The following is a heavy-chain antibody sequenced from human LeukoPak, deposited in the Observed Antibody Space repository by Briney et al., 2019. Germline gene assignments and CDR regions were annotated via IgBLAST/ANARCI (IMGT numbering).Heavy chain of an antibody. D-gene: IGHD3-22*01. J-gene: IGHJ4*02. CDR3: ARGGENSEYYSHFFAH. CDR1: EFSDTTHY. V-gene: IGHV3-53*01. CDR2: MHAKENT. Sequence: PGGSLRLSCEASEFSDTTHYMSWVRQAPGRGLEWVSVMHAKENTYYAKSVKGRFTISRDTSKNTVYLQMTSLREEDTAIYYCARGGENSEYYSHFFAHWGQGTPVTVSP.